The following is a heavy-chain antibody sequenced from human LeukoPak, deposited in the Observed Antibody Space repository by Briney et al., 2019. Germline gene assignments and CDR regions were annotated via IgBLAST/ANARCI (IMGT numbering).Heavy chain of an antibody. CDR1: GGTFSSHT. D-gene: IGHD2-15*01. V-gene: IGHV1-46*01. CDR3: AREGGDAFDI. Sequence: ASVKVSCKASGGTFSSHTISWVRQAPGQGLEWMGIINPSGGSTSYAQKFQGRVTMTRDTSTSTVYMELSSLRSEDTAVYYCAREGGDAFDIWGQGTMVTVSS. CDR2: INPSGGST. J-gene: IGHJ3*02.